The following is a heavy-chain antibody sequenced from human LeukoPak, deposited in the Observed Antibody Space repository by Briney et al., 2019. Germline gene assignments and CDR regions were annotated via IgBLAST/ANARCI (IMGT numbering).Heavy chain of an antibody. CDR1: RGSISSYY. D-gene: IGHD6-19*01. CDR3: ARDRSSGWYVVDY. J-gene: IGHJ4*02. CDR2: VYSSGST. Sequence: SETLSLTCTVSRGSISSYYWSWIRQPAGKGLEWIGRVYSSGSTNYNPSLKSRVTMSIDTSKNQFSLKLSSVTAADTAVYYCARDRSSGWYVVDYWGQGTLVTVSS. V-gene: IGHV4-4*07.